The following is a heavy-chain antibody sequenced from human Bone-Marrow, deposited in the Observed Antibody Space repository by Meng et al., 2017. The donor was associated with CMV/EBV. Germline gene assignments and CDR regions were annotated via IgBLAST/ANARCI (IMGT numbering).Heavy chain of an antibody. CDR1: GFTFSSYS. V-gene: IGHV3-21*04. D-gene: IGHD3-10*01. Sequence: GESLKISCAASGFTFSSYSMNWVRQAPGKGLEWVSSISSSSSYIYYADSVKGRFTISRDNAKNSLYLQMTSLRAEDTAVYYCAKGLRRSEKVLLWFGGIFQTDYWGQGTLVTVSS. CDR3: AKGLRRSEKVLLWFGGIFQTDY. J-gene: IGHJ4*02. CDR2: ISSSSSYI.